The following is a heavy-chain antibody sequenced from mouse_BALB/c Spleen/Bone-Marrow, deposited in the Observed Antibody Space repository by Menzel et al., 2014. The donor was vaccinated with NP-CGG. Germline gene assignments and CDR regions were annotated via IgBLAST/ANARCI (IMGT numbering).Heavy chain of an antibody. V-gene: IGHV1-62-2*01. CDR2: FFPGSGSI. CDR1: GYTFTEYI. J-gene: IGHJ4*01. CDR3: ARHEDLDIRRRLGAMDY. D-gene: IGHD2-12*01. Sequence: QVQLQQSGAELVKPGASVKLSCKASGYTFTEYIIHWIKQRSGQGLEWTGWFFPGSGSIKYNEKFKDKATLTADKSSSTVYMELSRLTSEDSAVYFCARHEDLDIRRRLGAMDYWGQGTSDTVSS.